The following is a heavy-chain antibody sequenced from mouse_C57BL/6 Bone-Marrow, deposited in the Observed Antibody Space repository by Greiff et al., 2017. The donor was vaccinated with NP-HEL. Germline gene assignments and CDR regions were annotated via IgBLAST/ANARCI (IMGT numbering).Heavy chain of an antibody. D-gene: IGHD2-2*01. CDR1: GYTFPSYD. CDR3: ASRNGYGMDY. Sequence: QVQLKESGPELVKPGASVKLSCKASGYTFPSYDINWVNQRPGQGLEWIGWIYPRDGSTKYNEKFKGKATLTVDTSSSTAYMELHSLTSEDSAVYFCASRNGYGMDYWGQGTSVTVSS. CDR2: IYPRDGST. J-gene: IGHJ4*01. V-gene: IGHV1-85*01.